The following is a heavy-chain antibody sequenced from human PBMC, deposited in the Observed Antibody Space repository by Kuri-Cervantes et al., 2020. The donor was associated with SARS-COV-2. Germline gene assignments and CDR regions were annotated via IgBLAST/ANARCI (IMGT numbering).Heavy chain of an antibody. CDR1: GFTFSSYG. V-gene: IGHV3-33*08. Sequence: GGSLRLSCAASGFTFSSYGMHWVRQAPGKGLEWVAVIWYDGSNKYYADPVKGRFTISRDNSKNTLYLQMNSLRAEDTAVYYCARGAHDYYYYGMDVWGQGTTVTVSS. CDR3: ARGAHDYYYYGMDV. CDR2: IWYDGSNK. J-gene: IGHJ6*02.